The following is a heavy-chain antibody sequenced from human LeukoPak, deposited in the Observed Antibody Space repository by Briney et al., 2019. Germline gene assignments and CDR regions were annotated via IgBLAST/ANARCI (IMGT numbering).Heavy chain of an antibody. V-gene: IGHV4-4*07. CDR2: IYTSGST. J-gene: IGHJ4*02. Sequence: SETLSLTCTVSGGSISSYYWSWIRQPAGKGLEWLGRIYTSGSTNYHPYLKSRVTMSVDTSKNQFSLKLSAVTAADTAVYYCARDIGGSYYRNFDYWGQGTLVTVSS. CDR1: GGSISSYY. CDR3: ARDIGGSYYRNFDY. D-gene: IGHD1-26*01.